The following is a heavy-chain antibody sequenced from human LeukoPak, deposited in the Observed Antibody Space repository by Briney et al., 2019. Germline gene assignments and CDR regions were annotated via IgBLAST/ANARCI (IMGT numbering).Heavy chain of an antibody. J-gene: IGHJ4*02. Sequence: GGSLRLSCAASGFTFSSYSMNWVRQAPGKGLEWVSSISSSSYIYYADSVKGRFTISRDNAKNSLYLQMNSLRAEDTAVYYCARDQWSGFLEWLSDPSFDYWGQGTLVTVSS. CDR1: GFTFSSYS. CDR3: ARDQWSGFLEWLSDPSFDY. CDR2: ISSSSYI. D-gene: IGHD3-3*01. V-gene: IGHV3-21*01.